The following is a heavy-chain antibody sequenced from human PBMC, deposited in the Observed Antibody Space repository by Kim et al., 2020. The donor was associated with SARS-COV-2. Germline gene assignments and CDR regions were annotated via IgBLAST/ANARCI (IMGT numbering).Heavy chain of an antibody. D-gene: IGHD6-19*01. J-gene: IGHJ4*02. CDR1: GYIFTSYG. V-gene: IGHV1-18*04. Sequence: ASVKVSCKASGYIFTSYGISWVRQAPGQGLEWMGWVSVYNGNRNYAQKLQGRVTMTADTSTSTAYMELRSLRSDDTAVYYCAREWLPRGPRDYWGQGTLVTVSS. CDR3: AREWLPRGPRDY. CDR2: VSVYNGNR.